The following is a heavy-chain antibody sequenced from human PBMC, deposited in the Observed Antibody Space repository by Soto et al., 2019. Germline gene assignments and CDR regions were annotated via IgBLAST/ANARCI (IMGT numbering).Heavy chain of an antibody. CDR1: GFSLSTSGVG. Sequence: QITLKESGPTLVKPTQTLTLTCTFSGFSLSTSGVGVGWIRQPPGKALEWLALIFWDDDKLYSPSLKRRLTIIKXNXKNQVVLTITNMDPADTATYYCAHGRGGSGSLTLDYWGQGTLDTVSS. V-gene: IGHV2-5*02. D-gene: IGHD1-26*01. CDR2: IFWDDDK. J-gene: IGHJ4*02. CDR3: AHGRGGSGSLTLDY.